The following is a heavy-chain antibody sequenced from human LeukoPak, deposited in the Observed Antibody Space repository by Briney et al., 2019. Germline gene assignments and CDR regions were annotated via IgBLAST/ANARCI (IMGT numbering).Heavy chain of an antibody. CDR3: ARDEDWLVDY. D-gene: IGHD6-19*01. J-gene: IGHJ4*02. CDR1: GYTFTSYG. CDR2: ISAYNGNT. Sequence: ASVKVSCKASGYTFTSYGISWVRQAPGQGLEWMGWISAYNGNTRYAQKFQGRVTMTTDTSTSTVYMELRSLRYDDTAVYYCARDEDWLVDYWGQGTLVTVSS. V-gene: IGHV1-18*01.